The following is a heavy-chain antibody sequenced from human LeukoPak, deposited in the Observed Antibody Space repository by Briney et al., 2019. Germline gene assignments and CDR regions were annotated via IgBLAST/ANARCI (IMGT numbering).Heavy chain of an antibody. CDR1: GFTFATSW. J-gene: IGHJ4*02. Sequence: GGSLRLSCAASGFTFATSWMTWIRRAPGRGLEWVANINPDGSVKNHLDSAKGRFTISRDNAKNSLYLQMNSLRDEDTAVYYCASLGSTDDYYFDYWGQGTLVTVSS. CDR2: INPDGSVK. V-gene: IGHV3-7*02. CDR3: ASLGSTDDYYFDY. D-gene: IGHD2-2*01.